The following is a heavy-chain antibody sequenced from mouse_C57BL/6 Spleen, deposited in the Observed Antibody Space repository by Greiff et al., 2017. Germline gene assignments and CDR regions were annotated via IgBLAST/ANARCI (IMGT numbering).Heavy chain of an antibody. V-gene: IGHV6-6*01. CDR2: IRNKANNHAT. J-gene: IGHJ4*01. D-gene: IGHD1-1*01. CDR3: TRAPFPTRAMDY. CDR1: GFTFSDAW. Sequence: EVKLMESGGGLVQPGGSMKLSCAASGFTFSDAWMDWVRQSPEKGLEWVAEIRNKANNHATYYAESVKGRFTISRDDSKSSVYLQMNSLRAEDTGIYYCTRAPFPTRAMDYWGQGTSVTVTS.